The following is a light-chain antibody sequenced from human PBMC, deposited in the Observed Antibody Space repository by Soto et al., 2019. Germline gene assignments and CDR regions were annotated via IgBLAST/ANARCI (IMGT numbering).Light chain of an antibody. V-gene: IGKV1-17*01. CDR3: LQHNSYPYT. Sequence: DIQMTQSPSSLSASVGDRVTITCRARQGVRTDLGWYQQKPGKAPQGLIYAASILQSGVPSRFSGSGSGTEFTFTISSLEPEDFATYYCLQHNSYPYTFGQGTKLESK. CDR2: AAS. J-gene: IGKJ2*01. CDR1: QGVRTD.